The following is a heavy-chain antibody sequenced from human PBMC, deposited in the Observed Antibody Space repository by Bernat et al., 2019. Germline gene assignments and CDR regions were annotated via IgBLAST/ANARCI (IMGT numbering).Heavy chain of an antibody. J-gene: IGHJ1*01. CDR2: ISGSGGST. V-gene: IGHV3-23*01. D-gene: IGHD3-22*01. CDR3: AKGEGLYYYDSSGYRYTEYFQH. CDR1: GFTFSSYA. Sequence: EVQLLESGGGLVQPGGSLRLSCAASGFTFSSYAMSWVRQAPGKGLEWVSAISGSGGSTYYADSVKGRFTISRDNSKNTLYLQMNRLRAEDTAVYYCAKGEGLYYYDSSGYRYTEYFQHWGQGTLVTVSS.